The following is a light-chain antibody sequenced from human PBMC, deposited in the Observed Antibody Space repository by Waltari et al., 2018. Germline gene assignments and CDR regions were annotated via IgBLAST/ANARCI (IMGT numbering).Light chain of an antibody. J-gene: IGKJ4*01. Sequence: DIQMTQTPSTLSASVGDSVTIPCRASQSISNWLALYQPKPGKAPKLLIYNASTLESGVPSRFSGSGSGTEFTLTISSLQPDDFATYYCQQYNSYSLLTFGGGTKVEIK. V-gene: IGKV1-5*03. CDR2: NAS. CDR1: QSISNW. CDR3: QQYNSYSLLT.